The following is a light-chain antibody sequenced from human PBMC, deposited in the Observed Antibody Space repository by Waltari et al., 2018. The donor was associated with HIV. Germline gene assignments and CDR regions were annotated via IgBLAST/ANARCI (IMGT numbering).Light chain of an antibody. CDR2: EVT. CDR1: SSDAAGYHD. J-gene: IGLJ1*01. CDR3: TSYAGSNNFV. Sequence: QSALTQPPSASGSPGQSVTIYCPGTSSDAAGYHDVSWYQQHSGKAPKVMIYEVTKRPSGVPDRFSGSKSGNTASLTVSGLQAEDEATYYCTSYAGSNNFVFGTGTTVTVL. V-gene: IGLV2-8*01.